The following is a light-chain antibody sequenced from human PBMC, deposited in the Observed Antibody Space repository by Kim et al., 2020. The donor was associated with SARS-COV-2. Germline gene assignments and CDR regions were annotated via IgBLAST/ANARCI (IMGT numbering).Light chain of an antibody. CDR2: GKN. J-gene: IGLJ3*02. CDR1: SLRSYY. Sequence: SSELTQDPAVSVALGQTVRITCQGDSLRSYYASWYQQKPGQAPVLVIYGKNNRPSGIPDRFSGSSSGNTASLTITGAQAEDEADYYCNSRDSSGTWVFGGGTKRTVL. V-gene: IGLV3-19*01. CDR3: NSRDSSGTWV.